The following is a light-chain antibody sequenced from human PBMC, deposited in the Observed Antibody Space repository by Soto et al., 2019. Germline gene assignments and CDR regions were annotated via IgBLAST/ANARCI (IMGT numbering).Light chain of an antibody. CDR3: QQRSNWLVT. Sequence: EIVLTQSPATLSLSPGERATLSCRASQSASSYLAWYQQKPGQAPRLLIYDTSNRATGIPARFSGSGSGTDFTLTISSLEPEDFAVYYCQQRSNWLVTFGGGTKVETK. V-gene: IGKV3-11*01. J-gene: IGKJ4*01. CDR2: DTS. CDR1: QSASSY.